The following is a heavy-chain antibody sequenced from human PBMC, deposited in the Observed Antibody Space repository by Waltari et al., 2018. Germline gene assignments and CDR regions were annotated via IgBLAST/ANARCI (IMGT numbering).Heavy chain of an antibody. CDR3: AGLVVAGRTFDY. CDR1: GGSISSSRYY. V-gene: IGHV4-39*01. CDR2: IYYSCST. J-gene: IGHJ4*02. D-gene: IGHD6-19*01. Sequence: QLQLQESGPGLVKPSETLSLTCTVSGGSISSSRYYWVWIRQPPGKGLEWIGSIYYSCSTDYNAALKSRVTRDVYTSKKKFYVKLSSVTAADMAVYEWAGLVVAGRTFDYWGQGTLVTVSS.